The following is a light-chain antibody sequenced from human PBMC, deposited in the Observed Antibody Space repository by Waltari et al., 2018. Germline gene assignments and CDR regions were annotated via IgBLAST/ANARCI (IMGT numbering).Light chain of an antibody. CDR3: MRGIQSIT. CDR1: RSLLRSAGTTS. V-gene: IGKV2-29*02. CDR2: DVS. J-gene: IGKJ2*01. Sequence: DVVMTQTPLSLSVTPGQPGSLPCKSGRSLLRSAGTTSVCWYLQKAGQSPQLLIYDVSRRFSGVPERFSGSGSGTDFTLQISRVEAEDAGVYYCMRGIQSITFGQGTKQEIK.